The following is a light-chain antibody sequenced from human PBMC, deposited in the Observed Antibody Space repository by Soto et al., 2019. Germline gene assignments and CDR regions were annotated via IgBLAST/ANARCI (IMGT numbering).Light chain of an antibody. Sequence: EIVLTHSPGTLSLSPWERATLSCSASQSVSSSYLAWYQHKPGQAPRFLIYGASSRATGIPDRFSGSGSGTDFTLTISRLEPEDFAVYYCQQYGTSPTTFGQGTKVDIK. CDR1: QSVSSSY. V-gene: IGKV3-20*01. CDR2: GAS. J-gene: IGKJ1*01. CDR3: QQYGTSPTT.